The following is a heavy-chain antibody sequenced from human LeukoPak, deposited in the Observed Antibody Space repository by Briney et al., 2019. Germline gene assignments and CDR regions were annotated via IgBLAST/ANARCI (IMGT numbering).Heavy chain of an antibody. J-gene: IGHJ4*02. Sequence: SVKVSCKASGGTFSSYAISWVRQAPGQGLEWMGGIIPIFGTANYAQKFQGRVTITTDESTSTAYMELSSLRSEDTAVYYCARGLYSSSRPYGGDYWGQGTLVTVSS. CDR2: IIPIFGTA. D-gene: IGHD6-13*01. V-gene: IGHV1-69*05. CDR1: GGTFSSYA. CDR3: ARGLYSSSRPYGGDY.